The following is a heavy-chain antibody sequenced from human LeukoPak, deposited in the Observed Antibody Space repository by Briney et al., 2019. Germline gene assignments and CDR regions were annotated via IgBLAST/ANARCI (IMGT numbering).Heavy chain of an antibody. D-gene: IGHD1-14*01. Sequence: GGYLRLSCAASGFTVSSNYMSWVRQAPGKGLEWVSVIYSGGSTYYADSVKGRFTISRDNSKNTLYLQMNSLRAEDTAVYYCARDPVPGDAFDIWGQGTMVTVSS. CDR2: IYSGGST. CDR3: ARDPVPGDAFDI. CDR1: GFTVSSNY. V-gene: IGHV3-53*01. J-gene: IGHJ3*02.